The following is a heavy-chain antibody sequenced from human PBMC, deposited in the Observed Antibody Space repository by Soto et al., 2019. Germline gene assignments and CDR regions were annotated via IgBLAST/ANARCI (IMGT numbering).Heavy chain of an antibody. V-gene: IGHV3-23*01. D-gene: IGHD4-17*01. J-gene: IGHJ4*02. Sequence: EVQLLESGGGLVQPGGSLRLSCAASGFTLSSYVMSWVRQAPGKGLEWVSAISGSGGSTYYADSVKGRFTIYRDNSKNTLYLQMNSLRAEDTAVYYCARPTTVIYFDYWGQGTLVTVSS. CDR3: ARPTTVIYFDY. CDR1: GFTLSSYV. CDR2: ISGSGGST.